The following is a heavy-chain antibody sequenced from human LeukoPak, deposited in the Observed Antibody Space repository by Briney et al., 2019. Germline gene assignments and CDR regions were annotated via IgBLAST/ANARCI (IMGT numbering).Heavy chain of an antibody. CDR2: IYYTGGT. V-gene: IGHV4-59*01. Sequence: PSETLSLTCTVSGGSISSYYWSWIRQPPGKGLEWIGSIYYTGGTYYSPSLKSRVTISIDTSKNQFSLKLSSVTAADTAVYYCARAKAAYGGNSGFGYWGQGTLVTVSS. J-gene: IGHJ4*02. CDR3: ARAKAAYGGNSGFGY. D-gene: IGHD4-23*01. CDR1: GGSISSYY.